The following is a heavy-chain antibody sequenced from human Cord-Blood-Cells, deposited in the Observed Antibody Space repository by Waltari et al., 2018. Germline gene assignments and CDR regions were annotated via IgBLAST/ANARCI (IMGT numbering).Heavy chain of an antibody. Sequence: EVQLVESGGGLIQPGGSLRLSCAASGFTVSSNYMSWFRQAPGKGLEWVSVIYSGGSTYYADSVKGRFTISRDNSKNTLYLQMNSLRAEDTAVYYCARVYCSSTSCYEFDYWGQGTLVTVSS. CDR2: IYSGGST. D-gene: IGHD2-2*01. CDR1: GFTVSSNY. V-gene: IGHV3-53*01. CDR3: ARVYCSSTSCYEFDY. J-gene: IGHJ4*02.